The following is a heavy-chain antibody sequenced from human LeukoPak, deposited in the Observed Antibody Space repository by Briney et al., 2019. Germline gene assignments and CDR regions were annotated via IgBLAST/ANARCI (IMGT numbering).Heavy chain of an antibody. J-gene: IGHJ5*02. CDR3: ARDPITMVRGVIFRWFDP. CDR1: GYTFTSYG. D-gene: IGHD3-10*01. CDR2: ISAYNGNT. Sequence: GASVKVSCKASGYTFTSYGMSWVRQAPGQGLEWMGWISAYNGNTNYAQKLQGRVTMTTDTSTNTAYMELSRLRSDDTAVYYCARDPITMVRGVIFRWFDPWGPGTLVTVSS. V-gene: IGHV1-18*01.